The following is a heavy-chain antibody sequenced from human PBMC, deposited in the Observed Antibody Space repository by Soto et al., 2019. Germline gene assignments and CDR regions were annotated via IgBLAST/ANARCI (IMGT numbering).Heavy chain of an antibody. V-gene: IGHV3-72*01. D-gene: IGHD4-17*01. Sequence: EVQLVESGGGLVQPGGSLRLSCAASGFTFSDHYMDWVRQAPGKGLEWVGRSRNKANSYSTEYAASVKGRFSISRDDSKKSVYLQMNSLKTEETAIYYCARMTTVTPDFDYWGQGTLVTVSS. CDR1: GFTFSDHY. CDR2: SRNKANSYST. J-gene: IGHJ4*02. CDR3: ARMTTVTPDFDY.